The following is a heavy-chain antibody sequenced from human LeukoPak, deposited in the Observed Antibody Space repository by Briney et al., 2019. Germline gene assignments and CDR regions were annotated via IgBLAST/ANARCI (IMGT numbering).Heavy chain of an antibody. CDR3: AKDHIVVGLGSSDY. Sequence: GGSLRLSCAASGLTFSSYGMHWVRQAPGKGLEWVAFIRYDGSNKYYADSVKGRFTISRDNSKNTLYLQMNSLRAEDTAVYYCAKDHIVVGLGSSDYWGQGTLVTASS. V-gene: IGHV3-30*02. J-gene: IGHJ4*02. CDR1: GLTFSSYG. D-gene: IGHD2-15*01. CDR2: IRYDGSNK.